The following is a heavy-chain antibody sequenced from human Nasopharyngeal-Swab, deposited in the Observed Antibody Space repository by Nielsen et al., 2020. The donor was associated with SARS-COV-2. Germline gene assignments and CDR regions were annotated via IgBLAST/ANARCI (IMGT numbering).Heavy chain of an antibody. CDR2: IKSKSDGGTT. D-gene: IGHD3-16*01. CDR3: SYDYVWGTPGPDAFDI. CDR1: GFTFSYAW. V-gene: IGHV3-15*01. Sequence: GESLKISCAASGFTFSYAWMSWVRQAPGKGLEWVGRIKSKSDGGTTDYVAPVKGRFTISRDDSKNTLYLQMNSLKTGDTAVYYCSYDYVWGTPGPDAFDIWGQGTMVTVSS. J-gene: IGHJ3*02.